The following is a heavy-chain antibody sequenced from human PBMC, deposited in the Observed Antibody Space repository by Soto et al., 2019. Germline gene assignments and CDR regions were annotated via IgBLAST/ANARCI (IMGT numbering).Heavy chain of an antibody. CDR2: ISYDGSRK. CDR3: VREDVAGRPPLYYYNGMDV. CDR1: GLTFRTSA. Sequence: QVQLVESGGGMVQPGRSLRLSCAASGLTFRTSAMHWVRQAPGKGLEWVAFISYDGSRKYYAASVKGRFTIPRDNSKNTLHLQMDSLRPEDSALYYWVREDVAGRPPLYYYNGMDVWGRVTTGTV. J-gene: IGHJ6*02. V-gene: IGHV3-30-3*01. D-gene: IGHD6-6*01.